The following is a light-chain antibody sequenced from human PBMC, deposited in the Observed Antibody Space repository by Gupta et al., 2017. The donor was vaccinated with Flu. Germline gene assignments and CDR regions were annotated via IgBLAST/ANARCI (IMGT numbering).Light chain of an antibody. CDR1: TGAVTSGHY. CDR3: LPSNSSATYWV. V-gene: IGLV7-46*01. CDR2: DTS. Sequence: QAVVNQEPALTVSQGGTVTPTCSSSTGAVTSGHYPSWFQQNPGQAPRILIYDTSNKHSGTPARFSGSIFGGKAALTLTGAQAEDEAEYYCLPSNSSATYWVFGGGTKLTVL. J-gene: IGLJ3*02.